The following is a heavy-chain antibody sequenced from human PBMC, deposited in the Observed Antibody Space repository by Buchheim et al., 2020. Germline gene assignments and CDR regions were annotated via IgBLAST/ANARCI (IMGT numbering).Heavy chain of an antibody. J-gene: IGHJ5*02. V-gene: IGHV3-48*03. CDR1: GFTFSSYE. Sequence: EVQLVESGGGLVQPGGSLRLSCAASGFTFSSYEMNWVRQAPGKGLEWVSYISSSGSTIYYADSVKGRFTISRDNAKNQMYLQMNSLRAEDTAVYYCAREEYYYDSSGYYGWFDPWGQGTL. CDR2: ISSSGSTI. D-gene: IGHD3-22*01. CDR3: AREEYYYDSSGYYGWFDP.